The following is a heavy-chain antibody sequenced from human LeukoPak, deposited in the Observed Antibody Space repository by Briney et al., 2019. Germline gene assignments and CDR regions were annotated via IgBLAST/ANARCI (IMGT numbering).Heavy chain of an antibody. Sequence: GRSLRLSXAASGFTFDDYAMHWVRQAPGKGLEWVSGISWNSGSIGYADSVKGRFTISRDNAKNSLYLQMNSLRAEDMALYYCAKDGYRYSSSSYFDYWGQGTLVTVSS. J-gene: IGHJ4*02. V-gene: IGHV3-9*03. CDR2: ISWNSGSI. CDR3: AKDGYRYSSSSYFDY. D-gene: IGHD6-13*01. CDR1: GFTFDDYA.